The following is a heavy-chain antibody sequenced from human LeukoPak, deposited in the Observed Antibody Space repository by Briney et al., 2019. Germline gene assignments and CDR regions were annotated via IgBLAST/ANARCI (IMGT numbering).Heavy chain of an antibody. CDR3: ARVVTDSYCSGGSCLSSEYFQH. CDR2: ISYDGGNK. CDR1: GFTFSSYA. V-gene: IGHV3-30-3*01. J-gene: IGHJ1*01. D-gene: IGHD2-15*01. Sequence: PGRSLRLSCAASGFTFSSYAMHWVRQAPGKGLEWVAVISYDGGNKYYADSVKGRFTISRDNSKNTLYLQMNSLRAEDTAVYYCARVVTDSYCSGGSCLSSEYFQHWGQGTLVTVSS.